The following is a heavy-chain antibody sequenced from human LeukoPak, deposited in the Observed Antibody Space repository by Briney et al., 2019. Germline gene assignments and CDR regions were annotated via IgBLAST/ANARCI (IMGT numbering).Heavy chain of an antibody. V-gene: IGHV3-7*01. CDR2: IKQDGSDI. CDR1: GFTFSSFP. J-gene: IGHJ4*02. D-gene: IGHD2-21*01. CDR3: ARDLGRGYCGGDCYGDY. Sequence: PGMSLRLSCAASGFTFSSFPMHWVRQAPGKGLEWVANIKQDGSDIYYVDSVKGRFTISRDNAKNSLYLQMNSLRAEDTAVYYCARDLGRGYCGGDCYGDYWGQGTLVTVSS.